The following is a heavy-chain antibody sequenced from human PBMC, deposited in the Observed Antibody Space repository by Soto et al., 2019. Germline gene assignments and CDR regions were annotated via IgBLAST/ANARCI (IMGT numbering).Heavy chain of an antibody. J-gene: IGHJ5*02. D-gene: IGHD2-15*01. CDR1: GYTFTSYY. CDR3: ARASGYCSGGSCRPQEHWFDP. V-gene: IGHV1-46*01. Sequence: ASVKVSCMASGYTFTSYYMHWVRQAPGQGLEWMGIINPSGGSTSYAQKFQGRVTMTRDTSTSTVYMELSSLRSEDTAVYYCARASGYCSGGSCRPQEHWFDPWGQGTLVTVSS. CDR2: INPSGGST.